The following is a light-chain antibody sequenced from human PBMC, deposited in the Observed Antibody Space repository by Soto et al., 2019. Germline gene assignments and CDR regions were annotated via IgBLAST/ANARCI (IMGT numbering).Light chain of an antibody. CDR2: GAS. V-gene: IGKV1-39*01. CDR3: QQSYSNTPT. Sequence: DIHMTQSPSSLSASVGYRFTITCRASLNIGDSLSWFQQKAGKPPTQLIYGASALQSGVPVRLSGSGSGTDFTIAISSLKTEDFETYYCQQSYSNTPTFGHGTRLEIK. J-gene: IGKJ5*01. CDR1: LNIGDS.